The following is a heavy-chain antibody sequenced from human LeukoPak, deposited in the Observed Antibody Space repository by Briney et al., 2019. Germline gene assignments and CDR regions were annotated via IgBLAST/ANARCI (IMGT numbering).Heavy chain of an antibody. CDR3: ARDRGIRGYSYGGVY. CDR1: GYTFTSYA. CDR2: NNAGNGNT. J-gene: IGHJ4*02. Sequence: ASVKVSCKASGYTFTSYAMHWVRQAPGQRLEWMGWNNAGNGNTKYSQKFQGRVTITRDTSASTAYMELSSLRSEDTAVYYCARDRGIRGYSYGGVYWGQGTLVTVSS. D-gene: IGHD5-18*01. V-gene: IGHV1-3*01.